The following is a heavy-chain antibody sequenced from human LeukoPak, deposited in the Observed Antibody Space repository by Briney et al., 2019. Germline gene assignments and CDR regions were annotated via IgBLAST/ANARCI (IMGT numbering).Heavy chain of an antibody. J-gene: IGHJ4*02. V-gene: IGHV1-18*01. CDR1: GYTFTSYG. CDR3: ARDRLRFLGGTVDY. CDR2: ISAYNGDT. D-gene: IGHD3-3*01. Sequence: GASVKVSCKASGYTFTSYGISWVRQAPGQGLEWMGWISAYNGDTNYAQKLQGRVTMTTDTSTSTAYRELRSLRSDDTAVYYCARDRLRFLGGTVDYWGQGTLVTVSS.